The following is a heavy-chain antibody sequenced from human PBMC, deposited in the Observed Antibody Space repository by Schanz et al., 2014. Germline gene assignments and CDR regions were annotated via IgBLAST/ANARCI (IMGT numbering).Heavy chain of an antibody. CDR3: AKYGGELGFSFEY. J-gene: IGHJ4*02. Sequence: EVQLVESGGGLVQPGRSLRLSCAASGFTFDDYAMHWVRHGPGKGLEWVSGISWNRGTIGYADSVKGRFTISRDNAKNSLYLQMNSLRPEDTAVYYCAKYGGELGFSFEYWGQGTLVTVSS. V-gene: IGHV3-9*01. D-gene: IGHD7-27*01. CDR2: ISWNRGTI. CDR1: GFTFDDYA.